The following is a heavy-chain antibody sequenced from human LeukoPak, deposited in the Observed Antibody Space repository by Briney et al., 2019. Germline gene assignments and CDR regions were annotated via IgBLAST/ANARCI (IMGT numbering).Heavy chain of an antibody. CDR1: SSTFSTDA. CDR3: SSPPAYYDFWTSVFMDV. Sequence: PGGSLRVYCPAFSSTFSTDAMNLILQATGERLDLLSPTRASGGSTYYADSEKGRFAITRDNCKNRLILQMNSLRAEDTVVYYCSSPPAYYDFWTSVFMDVWGQGTTVTVSS. CDR2: TRASGGST. V-gene: IGHV3-23*01. J-gene: IGHJ6*02. D-gene: IGHD3-3*01.